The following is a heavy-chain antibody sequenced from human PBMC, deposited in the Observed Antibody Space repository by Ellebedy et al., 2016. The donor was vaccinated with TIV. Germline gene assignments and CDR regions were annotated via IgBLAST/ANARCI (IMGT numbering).Heavy chain of an antibody. V-gene: IGHV4-34*01. D-gene: IGHD2-15*01. Sequence: SETLSLTCAVYGGSLSGYYWSWIRQPPGKGLEWIGEINHSGSTNYNPSLKSRLTISVDTSKNQFSLNLSSVTAADTAVYYCARVGYFYESGGWLPTQYDYWGQGTLVTVSS. CDR3: ARVGYFYESGGWLPTQYDY. J-gene: IGHJ4*02. CDR1: GGSLSGYY. CDR2: INHSGST.